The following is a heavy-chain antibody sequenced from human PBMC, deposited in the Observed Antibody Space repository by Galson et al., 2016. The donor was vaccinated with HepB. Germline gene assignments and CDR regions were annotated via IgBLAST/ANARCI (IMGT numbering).Heavy chain of an antibody. J-gene: IGHJ4*02. Sequence: SLRLSCAASGFTFNNYAMHWVRQAPGKGLEWVSTISPSGDNTYYADSVKGRFTISRDISKNTLYLQMNSLRADDTALYYCARRGINWGFFDYWGQGTLVTVSS. V-gene: IGHV3-23*01. CDR1: GFTFNNYA. CDR3: ARRGINWGFFDY. CDR2: ISPSGDNT. D-gene: IGHD7-27*01.